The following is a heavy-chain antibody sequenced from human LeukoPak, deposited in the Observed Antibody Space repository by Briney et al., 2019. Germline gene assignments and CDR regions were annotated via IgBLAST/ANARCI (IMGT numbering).Heavy chain of an antibody. D-gene: IGHD5-24*01. Sequence: GASVKVSCKASGYTFSSYGISWVRQAPGQGLEWMGGIIPIFGTANYAQKFQGRVTITADKSTSTAYMELSSLRSEDTAVYYCARDNSVRDAAWWFNPWGQGTLVTVSS. V-gene: IGHV1-69*06. CDR1: GYTFSSYG. J-gene: IGHJ5*02. CDR2: IIPIFGTA. CDR3: ARDNSVRDAAWWFNP.